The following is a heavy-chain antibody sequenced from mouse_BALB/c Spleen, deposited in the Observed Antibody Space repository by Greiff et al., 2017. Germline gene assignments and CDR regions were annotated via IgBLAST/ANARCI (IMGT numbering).Heavy chain of an antibody. CDR3: ARRGGNYPFAY. V-gene: IGHV5-9-3*01. J-gene: IGHJ3*01. D-gene: IGHD2-1*01. CDR1: GFTFSSYA. CDR2: ISSGGSYT. Sequence: EVQRVESGGGLVKPGGSLKLSCAASGFTFSSYAMSWVRQTPEKRLEWVATISSGGSYTYYPDSVKGRFTISRDNAKNTLYLQMSSLRSEDTAMYYCARRGGNYPFAYWGQGTLVTVSA.